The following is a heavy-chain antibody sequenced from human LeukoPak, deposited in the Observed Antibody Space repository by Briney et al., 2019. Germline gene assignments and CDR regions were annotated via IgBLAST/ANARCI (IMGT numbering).Heavy chain of an antibody. D-gene: IGHD3-22*01. J-gene: IGHJ4*02. Sequence: SETLSLTCTVSGDSVSGSGFYWSWIRQPPGKGLQYIGSIQYSGSTYYNTSLKRRVTISVDTSKNQFSLKLSSVTAADTAVYYCARYYDSSGYWSTPHFDYWGQGTLVTVSS. V-gene: IGHV4-61*08. CDR2: IQYSGST. CDR3: ARYYDSSGYWSTPHFDY. CDR1: GDSVSGSGFY.